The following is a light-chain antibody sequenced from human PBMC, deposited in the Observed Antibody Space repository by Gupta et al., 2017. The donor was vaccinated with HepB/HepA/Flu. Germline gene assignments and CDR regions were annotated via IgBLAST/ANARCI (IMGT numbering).Light chain of an antibody. Sequence: DIVMTQSPDSLTVSLGERASINCRSSQSVLSRSENKKYLAWYQQKPGQSPKLLLYWASTRESGVPDQFSGRESGTDFTLTISSLQAEDVGIYYCQQYDDVLPTSGPATKVDF. J-gene: IGKJ3*01. CDR3: QQYDDVLPT. CDR1: QSVLSRSENKKY. V-gene: IGKV4-1*01. CDR2: WAS.